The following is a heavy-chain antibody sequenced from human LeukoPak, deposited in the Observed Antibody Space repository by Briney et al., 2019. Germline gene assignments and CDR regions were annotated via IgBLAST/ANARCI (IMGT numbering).Heavy chain of an antibody. V-gene: IGHV4-59*08. Sequence: PSETLSLTCTVSGGSISSYYWSWIRQPPGKGLEWIGYIYYSGSTNYNPSLKSRVTISVDTSKNQFFLKLSSVTAADTAVYYCARQLISGEGYYFDYWGQGTLVTVSS. CDR2: IYYSGST. J-gene: IGHJ4*02. D-gene: IGHD7-27*01. CDR1: GGSISSYY. CDR3: ARQLISGEGYYFDY.